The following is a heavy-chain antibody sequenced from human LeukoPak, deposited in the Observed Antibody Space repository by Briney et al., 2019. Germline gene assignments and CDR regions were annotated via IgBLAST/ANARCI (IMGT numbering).Heavy chain of an antibody. V-gene: IGHV4-34*01. CDR1: GGSFSGYY. CDR3: ASFPRSRVVPAAIYMLP. J-gene: IGHJ4*02. D-gene: IGHD2-2*02. CDR2: INHSGST. Sequence: SETLSLTCAVYGGSFSGYYWSWIRQPPGKGLEWIGEINHSGSTNYNPSLKSRVTIPVDTPKNQFSLKLSSVTAADTAVYYCASFPRSRVVPAAIYMLPWGQGTLVTVSS.